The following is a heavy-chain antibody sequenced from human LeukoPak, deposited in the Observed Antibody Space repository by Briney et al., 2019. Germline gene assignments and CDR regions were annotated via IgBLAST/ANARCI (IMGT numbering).Heavy chain of an antibody. CDR2: INHSGST. V-gene: IGHV4-34*01. Sequence: SETLSLTCAVYGGSFSGYYWSWIRQPPGKGLEWIGEINHSGSTNYNPSLKSRVTISVDTSKNQFSLKLSSVTAADTAVYYCARSGIVLLWFGESYRDAFDIWGQGTMVTVSS. CDR1: GGSFSGYY. D-gene: IGHD3-10*01. CDR3: ARSGIVLLWFGESYRDAFDI. J-gene: IGHJ3*02.